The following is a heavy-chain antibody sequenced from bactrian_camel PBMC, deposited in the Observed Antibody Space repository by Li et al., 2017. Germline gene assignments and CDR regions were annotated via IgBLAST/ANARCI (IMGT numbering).Heavy chain of an antibody. CDR3: AAAEGPEAMCSNGYCVCD. V-gene: IGHV3S9*01. J-gene: IGHJ4*01. Sequence: HVQLVESGGGSVQAGGSLRLSCTAPEFAYRSYCMGWFRQAPGKEREGVAAIESDGRIHYTDSVKDRFTISQDNAKKTGYLQMNSLKPEDTAVYYCAAAEGPEAMCSNGYCVCDWGQGTQVTVS. D-gene: IGHD2*01. CDR1: EFAYRSYC. CDR2: IESDGRI.